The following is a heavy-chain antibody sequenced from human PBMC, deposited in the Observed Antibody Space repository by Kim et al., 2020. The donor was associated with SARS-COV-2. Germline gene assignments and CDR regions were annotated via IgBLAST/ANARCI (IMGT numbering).Heavy chain of an antibody. CDR2: INPSGGST. J-gene: IGHJ6*02. D-gene: IGHD3-9*01. Sequence: ASVKVSCKASGYTFTSYYMHWVRQAPGQGLEWMGIINPSGGSTSYAQKFQGRVTMTRDTSTSTVYMELSSLRSEDTAVYYCARMYLSFDTGYYYGMDVWGQGTTVTVSS. CDR1: GYTFTSYY. V-gene: IGHV1-46*01. CDR3: ARMYLSFDTGYYYGMDV.